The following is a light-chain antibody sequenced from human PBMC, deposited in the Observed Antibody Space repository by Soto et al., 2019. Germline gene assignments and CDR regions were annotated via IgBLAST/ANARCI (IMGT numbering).Light chain of an antibody. Sequence: TLSLSPGERATLSCRASQRVGSYFAWYQQKLGQTPRLLIYDTSSRATGIPARFSARGAGADFALTISSLEPEDSAVYYCQPRTNRPWTFCQRTKL. J-gene: IGKJ1*01. CDR3: QPRTNRPWT. CDR1: QRVGSY. CDR2: DTS. V-gene: IGKV3-11*01.